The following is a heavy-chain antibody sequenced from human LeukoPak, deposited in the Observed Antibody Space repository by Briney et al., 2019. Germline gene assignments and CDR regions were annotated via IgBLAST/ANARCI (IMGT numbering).Heavy chain of an antibody. CDR1: GYTFTGYY. V-gene: IGHV1-2*02. J-gene: IGHJ6*02. Sequence: ASVKVSCKASGYTFTGYYMHWVRQAPGQGLEWMGWINPNSGGTNYAQKFQGRVTMTRDTSISTAYMELSRLRSDDTAVYYCARDSVRAVIIGMDVWGQGTTVTVSS. CDR3: ARDSVRAVIIGMDV. D-gene: IGHD3-10*01. CDR2: INPNSGGT.